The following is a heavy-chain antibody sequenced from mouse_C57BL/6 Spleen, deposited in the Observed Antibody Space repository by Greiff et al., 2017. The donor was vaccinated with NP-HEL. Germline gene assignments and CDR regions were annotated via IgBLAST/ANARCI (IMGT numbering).Heavy chain of an antibody. CDR2: IYPGSGST. CDR3: ARAPYYSKSYFDY. CDR1: GYTFTSYW. V-gene: IGHV1-55*01. Sequence: VKLQQPGAELVKPGASVKMSCKASGYTFTSYWITWVKQRPGQGLEWIGDIYPGSGSTNYNEKFKSKATLTVDTSSSTAYMQLSSLTSEDSAVYYCARAPYYSKSYFDYWGQGTTLTVSS. J-gene: IGHJ2*01. D-gene: IGHD2-5*01.